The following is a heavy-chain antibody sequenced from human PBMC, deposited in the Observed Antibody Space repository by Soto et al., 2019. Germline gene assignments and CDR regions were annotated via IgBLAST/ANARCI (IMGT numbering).Heavy chain of an antibody. V-gene: IGHV1-18*04. CDR3: ARDLPYYDSSGYQNFDY. J-gene: IGHJ4*02. Sequence: GPSVEVSCKASCYTFTSYGISWVRQAPVQVLEWMGWISAYNGNTNYAQKLQGRVTMTTDTSTSTAYMELRSLRSDDTAVYYCARDLPYYDSSGYQNFDYWGQGNLVTVSS. CDR2: ISAYNGNT. CDR1: CYTFTSYG. D-gene: IGHD3-22*01.